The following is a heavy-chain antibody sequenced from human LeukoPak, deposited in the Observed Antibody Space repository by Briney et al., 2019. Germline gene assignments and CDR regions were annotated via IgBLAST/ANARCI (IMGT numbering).Heavy chain of an antibody. J-gene: IGHJ4*02. Sequence: GGSLRLSCAASGFTFSRYSMNWVRQAPGKGLEWVSTISSTSTYIYYADSVEGRFTISRDNARNSLYLQMNSLRAEDAAVYYCARDWDYWGQGTLVTVSS. CDR1: GFTFSRYS. V-gene: IGHV3-21*01. CDR2: ISSTSTYI. CDR3: ARDWDY.